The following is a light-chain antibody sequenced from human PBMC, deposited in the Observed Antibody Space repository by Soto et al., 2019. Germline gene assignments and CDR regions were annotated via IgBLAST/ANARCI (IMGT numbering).Light chain of an antibody. J-gene: IGKJ2*01. CDR2: DTF. V-gene: IGKV1-39*01. Sequence: DIQMTQSPSSLSASVGDRVTITCRASQSIDSYLNWYQQKPGKATNLLIYDTFSLQSGIPSRFSGSGSGTDFTLTISTLQPQDFAAYYCQQSYSIPFTFGQGTKLEIK. CDR3: QQSYSIPFT. CDR1: QSIDSY.